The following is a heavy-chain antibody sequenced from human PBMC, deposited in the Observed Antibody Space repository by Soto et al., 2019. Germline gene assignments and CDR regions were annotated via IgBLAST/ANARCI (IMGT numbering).Heavy chain of an antibody. CDR2: VNPDSGKT. Sequence: ASVKVSCKASGYTLITYDINWVRQATGQGLEWVGWVNPDSGKTDYARKFQGRVTMTRNTSISTVYMELSVLRSEDTAVYYCARGNWFDPWG. CDR3: ARGNWFDP. V-gene: IGHV1-8*01. CDR1: GYTLITYD. J-gene: IGHJ5*02.